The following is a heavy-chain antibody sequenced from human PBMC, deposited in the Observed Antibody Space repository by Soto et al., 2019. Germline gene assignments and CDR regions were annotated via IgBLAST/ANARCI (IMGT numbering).Heavy chain of an antibody. Sequence: QVQLVESGGGVVQPGRSLRLSCAASGFTFGSYGMHWVRQAPGKGLEWVALIWYDGSNKDYSDSVKGRFTISRDNYKNTLYLQMNSLRVEDTAVYHRARGWGTPEEQQLVPPLYWGQGTLVTVSS. D-gene: IGHD6-13*01. CDR2: IWYDGSNK. V-gene: IGHV3-33*01. CDR1: GFTFGSYG. CDR3: ARGWGTPEEQQLVPPLY. J-gene: IGHJ4*02.